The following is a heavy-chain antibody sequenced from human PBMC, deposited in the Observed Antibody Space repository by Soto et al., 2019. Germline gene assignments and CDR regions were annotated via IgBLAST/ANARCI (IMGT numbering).Heavy chain of an antibody. CDR2: IYYTGDT. J-gene: IGHJ4*02. CDR3: ARGAPRPRDVPTYFHV. CDR1: GDSMTSGGYY. D-gene: IGHD1-26*01. V-gene: IGHV4-31*03. Sequence: SETLSLTCSVSGDSMTSGGYYWSWVRHHPGKGLEWVGSIYYTGDTYFNPSLKSRITVSMDTSKNEFSLKLTSVTSAGTAVYFCARGAPRPRDVPTYFHVWGQGTLVTVCS.